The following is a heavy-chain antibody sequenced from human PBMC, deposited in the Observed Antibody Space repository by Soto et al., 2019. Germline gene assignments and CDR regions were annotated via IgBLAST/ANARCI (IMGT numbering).Heavy chain of an antibody. V-gene: IGHV4-4*07. CDR2: IYTSGTT. CDR3: AREDYYDTGYYVV. J-gene: IGHJ4*02. D-gene: IGHD3-9*01. CDR1: GRSMSGYY. Sequence: SETLSLTCTVSGRSMSGYYWSWILQPAGERLEWIGRIYTSGTTDFNPSLKGRVTMSVDTSKNQFSLKLTSVTAADTALYYCAREDYYDTGYYVVWGQGTQVTSPQ.